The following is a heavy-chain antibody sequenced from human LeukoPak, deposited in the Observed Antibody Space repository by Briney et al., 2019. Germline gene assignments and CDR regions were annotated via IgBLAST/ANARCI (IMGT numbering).Heavy chain of an antibody. CDR1: GFTFSNAW. CDR2: IKSKTDGGTT. Sequence: GGSLRLSCAASGFTFSNAWLNWVRQAPGKGLELVGHIKSKTDGGTTDYAAPVKGRFTISRDDSKNTLFLQMNSLKTEDTAVYYCTLPWGSGSYYDYWGQGTLVTVSS. V-gene: IGHV3-15*01. D-gene: IGHD3-10*01. CDR3: TLPWGSGSYYDY. J-gene: IGHJ4*02.